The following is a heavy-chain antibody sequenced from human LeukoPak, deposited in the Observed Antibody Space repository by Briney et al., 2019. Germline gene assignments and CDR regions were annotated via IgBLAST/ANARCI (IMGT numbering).Heavy chain of an antibody. CDR1: GFTFSTYS. CDR2: ISSSSSYI. D-gene: IGHD3/OR15-3a*01. J-gene: IGHJ3*02. Sequence: GGSLRLSRAASGFTFSTYSVNWVRQAPGKGLEWVSSISSSSSYIYYADSVKGRFTISRDNAKNSLYLQVNSLRAEDTAVYYCARVTEGLDGAFDIWGQGTLVPVSS. CDR3: ARVTEGLDGAFDI. V-gene: IGHV3-21*01.